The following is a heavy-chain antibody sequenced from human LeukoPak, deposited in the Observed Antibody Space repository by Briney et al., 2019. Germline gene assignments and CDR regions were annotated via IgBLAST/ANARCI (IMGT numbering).Heavy chain of an antibody. CDR3: ARDWVSMVRGASQGY. D-gene: IGHD3-10*01. Sequence: GRSLRLSCAASGFTFSSYAMHWVRRAPGKGLEWVAVISYDGSNKYYADSVKGRFTISRDNSKNTLYLQMNSLRAEDTAVYYCARDWVSMVRGASQGYWGQGTLVTVSS. CDR2: ISYDGSNK. J-gene: IGHJ4*02. V-gene: IGHV3-30-3*01. CDR1: GFTFSSYA.